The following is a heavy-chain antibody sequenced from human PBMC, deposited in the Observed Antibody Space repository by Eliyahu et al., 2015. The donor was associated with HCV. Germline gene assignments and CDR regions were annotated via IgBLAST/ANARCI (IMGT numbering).Heavy chain of an antibody. CDR1: GGSXTPYX. D-gene: IGHD6-19*01. V-gene: IGHV4-59*01. Sequence: QVRLQESGPGLVXPSETLSLTXTVSGGSXTPYXWSWIRQPXGKRLEXIGYIHYSGSTNXNPSXKSRVTIXVDTSKNQFSLNLTSVTAADTAVYYCASGGGGIAVAGTGGWFDPWGQGTLVTVSS. CDR2: IHYSGST. J-gene: IGHJ5*02. CDR3: ASGGGGIAVAGTGGWFDP.